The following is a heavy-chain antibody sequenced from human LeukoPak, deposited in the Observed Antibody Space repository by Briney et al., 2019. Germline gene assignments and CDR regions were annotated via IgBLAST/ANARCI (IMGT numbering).Heavy chain of an antibody. CDR2: ISSSSSYI. Sequence: GGSLRLSCAASGFTFSSYSMNWGRQAPGKGQEWVSSISSSSSYIYYADSVKGRFTISRDNAKNSLYLQMNSLRAEDTAVYYCARDYRGYEYGSYYYMDVWGKGTTVTVSS. CDR1: GFTFSSYS. D-gene: IGHD5-12*01. CDR3: ARDYRGYEYGSYYYMDV. J-gene: IGHJ6*03. V-gene: IGHV3-21*01.